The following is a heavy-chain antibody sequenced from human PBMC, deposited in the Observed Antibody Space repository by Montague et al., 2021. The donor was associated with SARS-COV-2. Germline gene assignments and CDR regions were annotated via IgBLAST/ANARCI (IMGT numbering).Heavy chain of an antibody. D-gene: IGHD5-12*01. CDR2: IYYSRST. V-gene: IGHV4-39*07. J-gene: IGHJ6*02. CDR1: GGSISSSSYY. CDR3: ARGPLVRGYDPDGLDV. Sequence: SETLSLTCTVSGGSISSSSYYWGWIRQRPGKGLEWIGSIYYSRSTYYNPSLKSRVTISVDTSKNQFSLKLSSVTAADTAVYYCARGPLVRGYDPDGLDVWGQGTMVTVSS.